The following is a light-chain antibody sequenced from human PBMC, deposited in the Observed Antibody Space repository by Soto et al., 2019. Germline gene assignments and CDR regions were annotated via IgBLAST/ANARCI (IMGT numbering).Light chain of an antibody. CDR3: QQSYSTPPWS. CDR2: AAS. J-gene: IGKJ1*01. V-gene: IGKV1-39*01. Sequence: DIQMTQSPSSLSASVGDRVTITCRASQSISSYSNWSQQKPGKAPELLIYAASILQSDAPSRFSCSGSGTDSTPTISNPEPEDFATYYSQQSYSTPPWSFGPGTKVEIK. CDR1: QSISSY.